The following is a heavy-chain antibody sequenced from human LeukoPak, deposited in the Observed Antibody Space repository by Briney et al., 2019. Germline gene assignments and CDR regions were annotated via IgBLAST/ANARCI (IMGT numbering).Heavy chain of an antibody. J-gene: IGHJ4*02. CDR1: GYSISSGYY. D-gene: IGHD3-10*01. Sequence: PSETLSLTCAVSGYSISSGYYWGWIRQPPGKGLEWIASIYHSGSTYYNPSLKSRVTISVDTCKNQFSLKLSSVTAADTAVYYCHYGSGSYYLYWGQGTLVTVSS. CDR2: IYHSGST. CDR3: HYGSGSYYLY. V-gene: IGHV4-38-2*01.